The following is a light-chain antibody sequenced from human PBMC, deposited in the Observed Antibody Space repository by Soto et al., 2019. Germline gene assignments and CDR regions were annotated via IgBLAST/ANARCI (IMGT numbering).Light chain of an antibody. J-gene: IGKJ1*01. Sequence: VLTPSPGNLSLSPGGRATLSFRTSQIGYHSNLAWYQQRPGQAPRLLIYGVSSRATGIPDRFSGSESGTDFTLTISRLEPEDSAVYYCQQYGVSPRTFGQGTKVDIK. V-gene: IGKV3-20*01. CDR1: QIGYHSN. CDR2: GVS. CDR3: QQYGVSPRT.